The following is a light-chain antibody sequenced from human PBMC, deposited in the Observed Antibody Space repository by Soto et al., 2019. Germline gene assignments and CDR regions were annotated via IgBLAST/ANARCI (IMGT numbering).Light chain of an antibody. CDR2: DAS. J-gene: IGKJ5*01. CDR3: QQRSNWLIT. V-gene: IGKV3-11*01. CDR1: QRVSGGF. Sequence: EIVLTQSPGTLSLSPGERATLYCGASQRVSGGFLAWYQQKPGQAPRLLICDASNRATGIPARFSGSGSGTDFTLTISSLEPEDFAVYYCQQRSNWLITFGQGTRLEI.